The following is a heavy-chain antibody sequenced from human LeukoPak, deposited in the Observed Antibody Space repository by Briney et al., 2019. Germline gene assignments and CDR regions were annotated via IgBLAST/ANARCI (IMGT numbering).Heavy chain of an antibody. D-gene: IGHD3-10*01. Sequence: ASVKVSCKASGYTFTDYYMHWVRQAPGQGLEWMGWINAKSGDTKYAQKFQARVTMTRDTSITTTYMGVSSLRAEDTAVYYCAKDLSMVRGLIITPRSSPDYWGQGTLVTVSS. CDR2: INAKSGDT. CDR3: AKDLSMVRGLIITPRSSPDY. J-gene: IGHJ4*02. V-gene: IGHV1-2*02. CDR1: GYTFTDYY.